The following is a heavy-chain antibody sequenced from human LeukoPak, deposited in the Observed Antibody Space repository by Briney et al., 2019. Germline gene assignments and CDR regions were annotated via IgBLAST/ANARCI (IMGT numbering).Heavy chain of an antibody. J-gene: IGHJ4*02. D-gene: IGHD4-17*01. CDR1: GFTFTSYW. V-gene: IGHV3-7*01. Sequence: PGGSLRLSCAASGFTFTSYWMGWVRQAPGKGLEWVAKIKQDGSEKYYVDSVKGRFTISRDNAKNSMYLLMNSLRVEDTAVYYCAKDSGHYGDSSFDYWGQGTLVTVSS. CDR2: IKQDGSEK. CDR3: AKDSGHYGDSSFDY.